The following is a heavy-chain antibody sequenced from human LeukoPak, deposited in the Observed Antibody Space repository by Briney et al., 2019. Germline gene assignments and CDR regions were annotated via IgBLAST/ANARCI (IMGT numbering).Heavy chain of an antibody. D-gene: IGHD6-13*01. J-gene: IGHJ1*01. CDR3: PRDPRIEAAGPEYFQH. CDR2: ISTYKGNT. Sequence: ASVKVSCKASGYTFNSYGISWVRQAPGQGLEWMGWISTYKGNTNYAQRLQGRVTMTRDTSTNTAYMELRSLRADDTAVYYCPRDPRIEAAGPEYFQHWGQGTLVTVSS. V-gene: IGHV1-18*01. CDR1: GYTFNSYG.